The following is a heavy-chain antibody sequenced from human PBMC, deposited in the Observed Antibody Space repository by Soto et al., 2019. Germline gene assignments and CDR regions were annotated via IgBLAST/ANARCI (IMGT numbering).Heavy chain of an antibody. CDR3: ARDLVYSSGSLDY. CDR1: VYTFTSYA. D-gene: IGHD6-19*01. Sequence: GASVTVSCKSSVYTFTSYAMHCVRPAPGQRLEWMGWINAGNGNTKYSQKFQGRVTITRDTSASTAYMELSSLRSEDTAVYYCARDLVYSSGSLDYWGQGTLVTVSS. CDR2: INAGNGNT. V-gene: IGHV1-3*01. J-gene: IGHJ4*02.